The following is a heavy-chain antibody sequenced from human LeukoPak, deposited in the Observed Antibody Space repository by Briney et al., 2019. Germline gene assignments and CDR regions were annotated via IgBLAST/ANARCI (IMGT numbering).Heavy chain of an antibody. CDR1: GGSFSGYY. J-gene: IGHJ5*02. CDR2: INHSGST. V-gene: IGHV4-34*01. CDR3: ARTTRITIFGVVNWFDP. Sequence: PSETLSLTCAVYGGSFSGYYWSWIRQPPGKGLEWLGEINHSGSTNYNPSLKSRVTISVDTSKNQFSLKLSSVTAADTAVYYCARTTRITIFGVVNWFDPWGQGTLVTVSS. D-gene: IGHD3-3*01.